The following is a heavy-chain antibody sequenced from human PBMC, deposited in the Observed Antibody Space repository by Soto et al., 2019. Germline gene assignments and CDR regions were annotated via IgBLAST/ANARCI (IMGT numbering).Heavy chain of an antibody. CDR1: GGSISSYY. J-gene: IGHJ6*02. Sequence: PSETLSLTCTVSGGSISSYYWSWIRQPPGKGLEWIGYIYYSGSTNYNPSLKSRVTISEDTSKNQFSLKLSSVTAADTAVYYCASSPGAGWLGSYYYGMDVGGQGTRVTVSS. CDR3: ASSPGAGWLGSYYYGMDV. V-gene: IGHV4-59*01. D-gene: IGHD5-12*01. CDR2: IYYSGST.